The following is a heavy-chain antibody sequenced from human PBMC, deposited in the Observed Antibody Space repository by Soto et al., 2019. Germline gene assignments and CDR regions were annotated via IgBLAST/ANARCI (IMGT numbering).Heavy chain of an antibody. J-gene: IGHJ2*01. CDR2: LSGDAGSA. V-gene: IGHV3-23*01. Sequence: VQLLQSGGGLVQPGGSLRLSCAASGFTFGSYAMTWVRQAPGKGLEWVSTLSGDAGSAYYADSVKGRFTISRDNFKNTVYLQINGLTADDTAVHYCAKLAGGLGYFDLWGRGALVTVSS. D-gene: IGHD3-16*01. CDR3: AKLAGGLGYFDL. CDR1: GFTFGSYA.